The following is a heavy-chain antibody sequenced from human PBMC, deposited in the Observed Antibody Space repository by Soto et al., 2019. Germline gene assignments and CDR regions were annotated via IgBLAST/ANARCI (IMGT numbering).Heavy chain of an antibody. V-gene: IGHV3-23*01. Sequence: GGSLRLSCAASGFTFSDYAMSWVRQAPGKGLEWVSAIDGSSATTNYADSVKGRFTISGDNSKNTLFLHMSGLRAEDTAVYYCARDRRPSIYSGLAVWGQGTTVTVSS. J-gene: IGHJ6*02. CDR3: ARDRRPSIYSGLAV. D-gene: IGHD2-2*01. CDR2: IDGSSATT. CDR1: GFTFSDYA.